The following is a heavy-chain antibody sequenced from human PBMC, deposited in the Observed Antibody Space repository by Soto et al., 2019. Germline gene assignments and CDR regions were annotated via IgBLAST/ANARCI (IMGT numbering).Heavy chain of an antibody. CDR2: INWNSDKV. CDR3: AKDKGGTPYYFDS. V-gene: IGHV3-9*01. CDR1: GFNLGNYA. Sequence: EVQLVESGGGLVQPVRSLRLPCAVSGFNLGNYAMHCFRQAPGKDLEWVAVINWNSDKVGYAGSVKGRFTISRDNDQSSVYLQMNGLTTEDTARYYCAKDKGGTPYYFDSWGQGLLGTVAS. D-gene: IGHD6-25*01. J-gene: IGHJ4*02.